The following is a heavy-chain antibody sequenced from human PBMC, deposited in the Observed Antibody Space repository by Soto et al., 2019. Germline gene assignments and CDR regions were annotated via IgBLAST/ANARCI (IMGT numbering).Heavy chain of an antibody. CDR1: GYTFTSYA. Sequence: GASVNVSCKASGYTFTSYAMHWVRQAPGQRLEWLGWINAGNGNTKYSQKFQGRVTITRDTSASTAYMELSSLRSEDTAVYYCARVMIFGVVIPDYYYYGMDVWGQGTTVTVSS. D-gene: IGHD3-3*01. J-gene: IGHJ6*02. V-gene: IGHV1-3*01. CDR2: INAGNGNT. CDR3: ARVMIFGVVIPDYYYYGMDV.